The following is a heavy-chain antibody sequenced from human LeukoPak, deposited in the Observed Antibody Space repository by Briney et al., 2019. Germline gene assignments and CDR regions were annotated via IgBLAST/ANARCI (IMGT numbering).Heavy chain of an antibody. CDR2: INPSGGST. J-gene: IGHJ4*02. Sequence: GASVKVSCKASGYTFTSYYMHWVRQAPGQGLEWMGIINPSGGSTSYAQKFQGRVTMTRDTSTSTVYMELSSLRSEDTAVYYCARRIYDILTAAYFDYWGQGTLVTVSS. V-gene: IGHV1-46*01. CDR3: ARRIYDILTAAYFDY. D-gene: IGHD3-9*01. CDR1: GYTFTSYY.